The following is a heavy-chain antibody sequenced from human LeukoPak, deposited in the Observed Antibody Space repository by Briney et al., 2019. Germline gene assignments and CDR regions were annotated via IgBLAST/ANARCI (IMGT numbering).Heavy chain of an antibody. CDR2: IYYSGST. J-gene: IGHJ4*02. CDR1: GGSISSYY. V-gene: IGHV4-59*08. CDR3: ASTGYSSGWVDY. D-gene: IGHD6-19*01. Sequence: SETLSLTCTVSGGSISSYYWSWIRQPPRKGLEWIGYIYYSGSTNYNPSLKSRVTISVDTSKNQFSLKLSSVTAADTAVYYCASTGYSSGWVDYWGQGTLVTVSS.